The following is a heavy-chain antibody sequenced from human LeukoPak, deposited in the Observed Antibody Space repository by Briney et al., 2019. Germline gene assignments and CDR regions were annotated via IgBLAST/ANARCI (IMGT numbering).Heavy chain of an antibody. CDR1: GYTFTSYY. J-gene: IGHJ4*02. CDR3: ARGGGRYYDY. Sequence: GASVKVSCKASGYTFTSYYMHWVRQAPGQGPEWVGIINPRGDSTSYAQKFQGRVTMTRDMSTNAVYMELSSLRSEDTAVYYCARGGGRYYDYWGQGTLVTVPS. CDR2: INPRGDST. V-gene: IGHV1-46*01. D-gene: IGHD1-26*01.